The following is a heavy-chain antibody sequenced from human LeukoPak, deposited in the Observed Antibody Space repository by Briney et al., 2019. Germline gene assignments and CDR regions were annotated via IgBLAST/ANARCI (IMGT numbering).Heavy chain of an antibody. J-gene: IGHJ4*02. V-gene: IGHV5-51*01. CDR2: IYPGDSDT. D-gene: IGHD6-19*01. CDR3: ARHLGSGWSPYYFDY. Sequence: GESLKISCKGSGYSFTSYWIGWVRQMPGKGLEWMGIIYPGDSDTRYSSSFQGQVTISADKSISTAYLQWSSLKASDTAMYYCARHLGSGWSPYYFDYWGQGTLVTVSS. CDR1: GYSFTSYW.